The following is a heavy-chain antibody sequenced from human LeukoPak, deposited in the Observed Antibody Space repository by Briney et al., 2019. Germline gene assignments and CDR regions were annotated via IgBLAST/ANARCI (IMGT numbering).Heavy chain of an antibody. J-gene: IGHJ4*02. CDR3: ARGGESFDY. CDR2: MNPNSGNA. Sequence: ASVKVSCKASGYTFTNFGISWVRQAPGQGLEWMGWMNPNSGNAGYAQKFQGRVTITRNTSISTAYMELSTLRSEDTAVYYCARGGESFDYWGQGTLVTVSS. V-gene: IGHV1-8*03. D-gene: IGHD3-16*01. CDR1: GYTFTNFG.